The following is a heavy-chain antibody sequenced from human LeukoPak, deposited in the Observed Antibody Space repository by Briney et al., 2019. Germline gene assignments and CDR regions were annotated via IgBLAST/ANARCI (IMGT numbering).Heavy chain of an antibody. J-gene: IGHJ4*02. D-gene: IGHD3-10*01. V-gene: IGHV4-39*07. Sequence: SETLSLTCTVSGGSISSTNYYWGWIRQPPGKGLEWIESIYYSGNTHYNPSLKRRVTISVDTSKNQFSLKLSSVTAADTAVYYCARGSGYRVRGPHGYWGQGTLVTVSS. CDR1: GGSISSTNYY. CDR2: IYYSGNT. CDR3: ARGSGYRVRGPHGY.